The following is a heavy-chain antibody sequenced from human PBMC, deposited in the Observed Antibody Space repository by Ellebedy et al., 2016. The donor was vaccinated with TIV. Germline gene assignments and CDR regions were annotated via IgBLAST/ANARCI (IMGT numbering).Heavy chain of an antibody. Sequence: GGSLRLXCVASGFSFSTSGMHWVRQAPGKGLEWVAVISYDGNNKYYADSVKGRFTISRDNSRNTVYLLMNSLRAEDTAVYYCVRERVRPWGQGTLVTVSS. J-gene: IGHJ5*02. CDR3: VRERVRP. V-gene: IGHV3-30*03. CDR2: ISYDGNNK. CDR1: GFSFSTSG.